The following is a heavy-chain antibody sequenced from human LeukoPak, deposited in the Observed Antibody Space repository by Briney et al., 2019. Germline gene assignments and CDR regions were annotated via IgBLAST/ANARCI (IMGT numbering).Heavy chain of an antibody. CDR2: IYYGGST. CDR3: AGRITIFGVVSDY. J-gene: IGHJ4*02. Sequence: SQTLSLTCTVSGGSISSGDYYWSWIRQPPGKGLEWIGYIYYGGSTYYNPSLKSRVTISVDTSKNQFSLKLSSVTAADTAVYYCAGRITIFGVVSDYWGQGTLVTVSS. CDR1: GGSISSGDYY. D-gene: IGHD3-3*01. V-gene: IGHV4-30-4*08.